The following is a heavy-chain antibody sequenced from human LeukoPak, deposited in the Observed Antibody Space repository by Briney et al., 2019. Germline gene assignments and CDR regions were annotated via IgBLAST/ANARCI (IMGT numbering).Heavy chain of an antibody. J-gene: IGHJ5*02. Sequence: GESLKISCQDSGYSFTSYWIGWVRQMPGKGLEWMGIIYPRDSNTRYSPSFQGQVTISADKSISTAYLQWSSLKASDTAMYYCVRQGFHCSGGSCYANWFDPWGQGTLVTVSS. D-gene: IGHD2-15*01. V-gene: IGHV5-51*01. CDR3: VRQGFHCSGGSCYANWFDP. CDR1: GYSFTSYW. CDR2: IYPRDSNT.